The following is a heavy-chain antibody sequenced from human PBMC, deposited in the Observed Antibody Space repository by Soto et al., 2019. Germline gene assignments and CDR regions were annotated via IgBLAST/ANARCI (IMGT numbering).Heavy chain of an antibody. CDR1: GFTFSSYA. CDR2: ISYDGSNK. Sequence: PGGSLRLSCAASGFTFSSYAMHWVRQAPGKGLEWVAVISYDGSNKYYADSVKGRFTISRDNSKNTLYLQMNSLRAEDTAVYYCARVLQPYYDILTGFYGMDVWGQGTTVTVSS. J-gene: IGHJ6*02. CDR3: ARVLQPYYDILTGFYGMDV. V-gene: IGHV3-30-3*01. D-gene: IGHD3-9*01.